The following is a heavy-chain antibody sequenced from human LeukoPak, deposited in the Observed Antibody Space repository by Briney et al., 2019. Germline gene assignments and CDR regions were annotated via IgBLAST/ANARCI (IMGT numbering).Heavy chain of an antibody. CDR1: GFTFTKYW. CDR3: ARENWAPYD. V-gene: IGHV3-7*01. D-gene: IGHD3-3*01. J-gene: IGHJ4*02. Sequence: GGSLRLSCAASGFTFTKYWMTWVRQAPGKGLEWVANVKQDGSERNYVDTVNGRFIISRHNAHNLLYLQMNSLRAEDTAVYYCARENWAPYDWGQGTLVTVSS. CDR2: VKQDGSER.